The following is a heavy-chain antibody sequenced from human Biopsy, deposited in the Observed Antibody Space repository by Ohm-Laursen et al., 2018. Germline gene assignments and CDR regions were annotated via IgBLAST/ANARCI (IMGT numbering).Heavy chain of an antibody. CDR2: IVPILGTV. CDR3: ATDADGYYTEFDF. Sequence: GASVKVSCKTSTGTFDSYGVTWVRQAPGQGLEWLGRIVPILGTVNYAQRFQGRVALTADKSTGTAYMELNRLISDDTAVYYCATDADGYYTEFDFWGQGTLITVSS. D-gene: IGHD5-24*01. CDR1: TGTFDSYG. V-gene: IGHV1-69*04. J-gene: IGHJ4*02.